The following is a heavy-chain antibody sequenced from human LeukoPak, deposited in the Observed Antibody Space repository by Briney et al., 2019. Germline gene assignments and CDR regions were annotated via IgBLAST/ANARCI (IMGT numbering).Heavy chain of an antibody. V-gene: IGHV3-48*03. D-gene: IGHD1-14*01. Sequence: PGGALRLSCAASGFTFSTYEMNWVRQAPGKGLEWISYIYNSHSTIYYADSVKGRFTISRDNAKNSLYLQMNSLRAEDTAVYSCAREDSEGGPNWFDPWGQGTLVTVSS. CDR3: AREDSEGGPNWFDP. CDR2: IYNSHSTI. J-gene: IGHJ5*02. CDR1: GFTFSTYE.